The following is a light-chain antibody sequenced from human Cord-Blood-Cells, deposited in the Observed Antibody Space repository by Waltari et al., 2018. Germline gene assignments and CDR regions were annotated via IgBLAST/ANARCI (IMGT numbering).Light chain of an antibody. CDR1: QSVLYSSNNKNY. V-gene: IGKV4-1*01. CDR2: LAS. CDR3: QQYYSTPLT. J-gene: IGKJ4*01. Sequence: DIVMILSTDSLAVSMGERANLQCKSSQSVLYSSNNKNYLAWYQQKPGQPPKLLIYLASTRESGVPDRFSGSGSGTDFTLTISSLQAEDVAVYYCQQYYSTPLTFGGGTKVEIK.